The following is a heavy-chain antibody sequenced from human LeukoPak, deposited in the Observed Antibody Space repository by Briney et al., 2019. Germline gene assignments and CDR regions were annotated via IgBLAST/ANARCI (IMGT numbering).Heavy chain of an antibody. CDR2: IYYSGST. V-gene: IGHV4-39*07. Sequence: SETLSLTCTVSGGSISSYYWGWIRQPPGKGLEWIGSIYYSGSTYYNPSLKSRVTISVDTSKNQFSLKLSSVTAADTAVYYCARVSEVPAAVYWYFDLWGRGTLVTVSS. J-gene: IGHJ2*01. CDR1: GGSISSYY. CDR3: ARVSEVPAAVYWYFDL. D-gene: IGHD2-2*01.